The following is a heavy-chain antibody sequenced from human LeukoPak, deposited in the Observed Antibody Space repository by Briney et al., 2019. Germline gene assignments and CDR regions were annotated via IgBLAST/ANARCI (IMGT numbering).Heavy chain of an antibody. CDR1: GLNFISSA. V-gene: IGHV1-58*01. J-gene: IGHJ6*02. CDR2: IVGGTGNT. CDR3: AADGYFYGSGSPQLNYFYYGVDV. D-gene: IGHD3-10*01. Sequence: SVKVSCKASGLNFISSAVQWVRQARGQRLEWIGWIVGGTGNTSYAQKFQERVTITRDMSTSTVYMQLSSLRSEDTAVYYCAADGYFYGSGSPQLNYFYYGVDVWGQGTTVTVSS.